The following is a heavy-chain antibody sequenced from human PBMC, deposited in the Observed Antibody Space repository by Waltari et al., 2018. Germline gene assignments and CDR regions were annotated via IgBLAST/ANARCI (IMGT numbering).Heavy chain of an antibody. J-gene: IGHJ4*02. CDR1: GFPFTDPA. Sequence: QVQLVESGGGVVQPGRSLRISGAASGFPFTDPAVHWPPHPPGRGLEWVAIFSSDGRPKDYAASVKLRFTISRDTSNNSLYLQMSSLRSEDTAVYYCAKDNGGGETYNKHRYFAQWGQGTLVSVSS. CDR3: AKDNGGGETYNKHRYFAQ. D-gene: IGHD1-1*01. CDR2: FSSDGRPK. V-gene: IGHV3-30*18.